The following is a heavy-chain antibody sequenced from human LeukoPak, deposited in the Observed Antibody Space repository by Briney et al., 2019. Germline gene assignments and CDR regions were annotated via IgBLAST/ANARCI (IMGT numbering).Heavy chain of an antibody. CDR2: IYYSGST. J-gene: IGHJ4*02. Sequence: SQTLSLTCTVSGGSISSGGYYWSWIRQRPGKGLEWIGYIYYSGSTYYNPSLKSRVTISVDTSKNQFSLKLSSVTAADTAVYYCARDILGYFDYWGQGTLVTVSS. D-gene: IGHD1-26*01. V-gene: IGHV4-31*03. CDR3: ARDILGYFDY. CDR1: GGSISSGGYY.